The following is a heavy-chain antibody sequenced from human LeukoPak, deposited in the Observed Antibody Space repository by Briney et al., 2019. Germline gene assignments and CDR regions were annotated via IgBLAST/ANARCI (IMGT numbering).Heavy chain of an antibody. CDR3: ARGKRVGADFDY. D-gene: IGHD1-26*01. Sequence: ASVKVSCKASGYTFTSYDINWMRQATGQGLEWMGWMNPNSGNTGYAQKFQGRVTMTRNTSISTAYMELSSLRSEDTAVYYCARGKRVGADFDYWGQGTLVTVSS. CDR1: GYTFTSYD. CDR2: MNPNSGNT. J-gene: IGHJ4*02. V-gene: IGHV1-8*01.